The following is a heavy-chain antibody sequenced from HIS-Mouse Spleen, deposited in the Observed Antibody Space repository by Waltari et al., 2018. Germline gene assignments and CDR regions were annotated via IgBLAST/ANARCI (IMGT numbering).Heavy chain of an antibody. D-gene: IGHD4-4*01. Sequence: QVQLVQSGAEVKKHGASVKVSCRASGYTFTSYAINWVRQATGQGLEWMGWMNPNSGNTGYAQKFQGRVTMTRNTSISTAYMELSSLRSEDTAVYYCARGHDYSNYFDYWGQGTLVTVSS. CDR2: MNPNSGNT. V-gene: IGHV1-8*01. CDR3: ARGHDYSNYFDY. J-gene: IGHJ4*02. CDR1: GYTFTSYA.